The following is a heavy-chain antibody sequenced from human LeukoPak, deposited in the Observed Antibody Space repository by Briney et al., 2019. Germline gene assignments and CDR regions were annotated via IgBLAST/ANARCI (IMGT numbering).Heavy chain of an antibody. CDR2: IIPIFGTA. V-gene: IGHV1-69*05. CDR1: GGTFSSYA. CDR3: ASPVAGNWNDDI. D-gene: IGHD1-20*01. J-gene: IGHJ3*02. Sequence: ASVKVSCKASGGTFSSYAISWVRQAPGQGLEWMGGIIPIFGTANYAQKFQGRVTITTDESTSTAYMELSSLRSEDTAVSYCASPVAGNWNDDIWGQGTMVTVSS.